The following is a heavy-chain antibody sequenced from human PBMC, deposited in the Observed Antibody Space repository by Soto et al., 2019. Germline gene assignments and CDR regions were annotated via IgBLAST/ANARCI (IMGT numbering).Heavy chain of an antibody. CDR1: GGTFSSYT. V-gene: IGHV1-69*04. CDR2: IIPILGIA. Sequence: GASVKVSCKASGGTFSSYTISWVRQAPGQGLEWMGRIIPILGIANYAQKFQGRVTITADKSTSTAYMELSSLRSEDTAVYYCARDSCSSTSCYPSFDYYYYMDVWGKGTTVTVSS. CDR3: ARDSCSSTSCYPSFDYYYYMDV. D-gene: IGHD2-2*01. J-gene: IGHJ6*03.